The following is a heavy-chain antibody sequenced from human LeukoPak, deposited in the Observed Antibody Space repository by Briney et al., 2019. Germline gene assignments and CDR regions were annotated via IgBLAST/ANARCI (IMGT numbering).Heavy chain of an antibody. CDR2: ISYDGSNK. Sequence: GGSLRLSCAAPGFTFSSYAMHWVRQAPGKGLEWVAVISYDGSNKYYADSVKGRFTISRDNSKNTLYLQMNSLRAEDTAVYYCAKLGQLWLLSYFDYWGQGTLVTVSS. J-gene: IGHJ4*02. V-gene: IGHV3-30*04. CDR1: GFTFSSYA. D-gene: IGHD5-18*01. CDR3: AKLGQLWLLSYFDY.